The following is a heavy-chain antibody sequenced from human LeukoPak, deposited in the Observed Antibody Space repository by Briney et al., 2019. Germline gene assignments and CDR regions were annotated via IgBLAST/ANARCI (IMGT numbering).Heavy chain of an antibody. J-gene: IGHJ4*02. CDR1: GFTFSSYS. CDR3: AREFSGSNYGFPFDY. V-gene: IGHV3-48*01. D-gene: IGHD1-26*01. CDR2: ISSSSSTI. Sequence: PGGSPRLSCAASGFTFSSYSMNWVRQAPGKGLEWVSYISSSSSTIYYADSVKGRFTISRDNAKNSLYLQMNSLRAEDTAVYYCAREFSGSNYGFPFDYWGQGTLVTVSS.